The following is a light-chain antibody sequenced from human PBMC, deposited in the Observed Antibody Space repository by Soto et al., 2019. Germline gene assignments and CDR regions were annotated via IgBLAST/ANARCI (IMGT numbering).Light chain of an antibody. CDR2: DVT. Sequence: QSALTQPASVSGSPGQSITISCTGTSSDVVGYNFVSWYQQYPGKAPKLLIYDVTNRPSGVSNRFSGSKSGNTASLTISGLQAEDEADYYCSSYSGSSGPEVFGTGTKVTVL. CDR3: SSYSGSSGPEV. J-gene: IGLJ1*01. CDR1: SSDVVGYNF. V-gene: IGLV2-14*01.